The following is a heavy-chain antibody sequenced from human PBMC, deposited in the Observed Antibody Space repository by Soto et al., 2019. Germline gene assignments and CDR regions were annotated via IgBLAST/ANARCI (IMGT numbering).Heavy chain of an antibody. V-gene: IGHV3-21*01. CDR3: AKDKDTMVRVPFYYGMDV. Sequence: PGGSLRLSCEASGFTFSRVSMNWVRQATGTGLEWVASISSASSETWYADSVKGRFTISRDNSKNTVYLQMNSLRAEDAALYYCAKDKDTMVRVPFYYGMDVWGQGTTVTVSS. J-gene: IGHJ6*02. CDR1: GFTFSRVS. CDR2: ISSASSET. D-gene: IGHD3-10*01.